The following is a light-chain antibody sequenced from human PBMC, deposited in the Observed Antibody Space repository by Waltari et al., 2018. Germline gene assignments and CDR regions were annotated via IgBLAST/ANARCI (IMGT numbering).Light chain of an antibody. J-gene: IGKJ3*01. CDR3: HLSSSLPFT. V-gene: IGKV6-21*01. CDR2: YAS. Sequence: ETGLTQSPELQSVTPQEKVTIPCRASQSICSSLHWYQQKPDQSPKLLIKYASQSFSGVPSRFSGSGSGTDFTLIINSLEAEDAATYYCHLSSSLPFTFGPGTKVDIK. CDR1: QSICSS.